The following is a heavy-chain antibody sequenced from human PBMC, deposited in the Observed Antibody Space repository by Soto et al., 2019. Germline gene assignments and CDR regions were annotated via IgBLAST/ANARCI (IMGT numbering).Heavy chain of an antibody. D-gene: IGHD4-17*01. CDR2: FSYSGST. V-gene: IGHV4-59*01. Sequence: QVQLQESGPGLVKPSETLSLTCTVSGGSISNDYWGWVRQPPGKGLEWIGYFSYSGSTNYNPSLKSRVSMSIDTSKKQFSLSLSSVTAADTAVYYCTTDQSYGDYAPLFDYWGQGAQVTVSP. CDR3: TTDQSYGDYAPLFDY. J-gene: IGHJ4*02. CDR1: GGSISNDY.